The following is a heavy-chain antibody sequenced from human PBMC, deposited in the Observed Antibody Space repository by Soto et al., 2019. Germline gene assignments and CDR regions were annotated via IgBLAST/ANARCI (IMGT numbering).Heavy chain of an antibody. CDR1: GGSISSSSYY. D-gene: IGHD1-7*01. CDR3: ARQRDRTELY. Sequence: QLQLHESGPGLVKPSETLSLTCTVSGGSISSSSYYWGWIRQPPGKGLEWIGSIYYSGSTYYNPSLKSRVTISVDTSKNQFSLKLSSVTAADTAVYYCARQRDRTELYWGQGTLVTVSS. CDR2: IYYSGST. J-gene: IGHJ4*02. V-gene: IGHV4-39*01.